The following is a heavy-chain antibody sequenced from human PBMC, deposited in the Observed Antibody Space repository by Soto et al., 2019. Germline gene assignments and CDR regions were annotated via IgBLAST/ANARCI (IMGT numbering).Heavy chain of an antibody. V-gene: IGHV4-59*01. J-gene: IGHJ4*02. CDR1: GVSITSYL. CDR2: IHYNGST. D-gene: IGHD3-22*01. Sequence: LSLTCTVSGVSITSYLWSWVRQAPGKGLQWIGYIHYNGSTTYNPSLKSRVTIAVDTSKSRFSLKLRSVSDADTAVYYCATNFDSSGLFDFWGQGTLVTVSS. CDR3: ATNFDSSGLFDF.